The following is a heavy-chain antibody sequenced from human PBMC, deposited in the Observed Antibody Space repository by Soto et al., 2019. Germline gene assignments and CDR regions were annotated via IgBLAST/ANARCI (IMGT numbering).Heavy chain of an antibody. CDR3: ARDSGMADYYYGMDV. CDR1: GYTFTSYG. J-gene: IGHJ6*02. CDR2: ISAYNGNT. V-gene: IGHV1-18*01. Sequence: GASVKVSCKASGYTFTSYGISWVRQAPGQGLEWMGWISAYNGNTNYAQKLQGRVTMTTDTSTSTAYMELRSLRSDDTAVYYCARDSGMADYYYGMDVWGQGTTVTVSS.